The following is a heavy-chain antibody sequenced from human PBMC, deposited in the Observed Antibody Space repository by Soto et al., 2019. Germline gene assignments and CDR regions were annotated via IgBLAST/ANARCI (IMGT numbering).Heavy chain of an antibody. V-gene: IGHV1-69*05. CDR3: ARVRKRFLEWLPPQPFDY. J-gene: IGHJ4*02. Sequence: ASVKVSCKASGGTFSSYAISLVRQAPGQGLEWMGGIIPIFGTANYAQKFQGRVTMTRDTSTSTVYMELSSLRSEDTAVYYCARVRKRFLEWLPPQPFDYWGQGTLVTVSS. CDR1: GGTFSSYA. CDR2: IIPIFGTA. D-gene: IGHD3-3*01.